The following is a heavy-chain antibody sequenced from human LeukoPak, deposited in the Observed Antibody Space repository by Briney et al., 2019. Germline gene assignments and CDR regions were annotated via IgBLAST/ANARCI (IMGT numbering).Heavy chain of an antibody. CDR3: AKALLSSAARYFDS. V-gene: IGHV3-23*01. CDR2: ISGTGGFT. J-gene: IGHJ4*02. D-gene: IGHD6-6*01. Sequence: GGSLRLSCAAPGFDFSSYAMTWVRQAPGKGLEWLSTISGTGGFTYYADSVQGRFTISRDNSKNTLDLQMHSLRAEDTALYYCAKALLSSAARYFDSWGQGTLVTVSP. CDR1: GFDFSSYA.